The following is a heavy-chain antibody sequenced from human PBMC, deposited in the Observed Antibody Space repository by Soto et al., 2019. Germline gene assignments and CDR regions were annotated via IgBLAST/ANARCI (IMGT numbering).Heavy chain of an antibody. D-gene: IGHD5-12*01. J-gene: IGHJ4*02. Sequence: QVQLQESGPGLVKPSGTLSLSCAVSGGSVSNNNWWSWVRQSPGNGLEWIGEIHHSGGTSYNPSLESRATLSVDKSKNELSLRLNYVTGADPAVYYCTKNSAYALDYWGLGILGTVSS. CDR3: TKNSAYALDY. CDR2: IHHSGGT. V-gene: IGHV4-4*02. CDR1: GGSVSNNNW.